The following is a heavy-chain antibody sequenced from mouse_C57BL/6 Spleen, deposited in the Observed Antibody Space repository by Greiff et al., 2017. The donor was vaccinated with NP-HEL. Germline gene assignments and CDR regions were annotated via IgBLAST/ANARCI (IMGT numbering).Heavy chain of an antibody. CDR2: IYPGDGDT. Sequence: QVQLQQSGPELVKPGASVKISCKASGYAFSSSWMDWVKQRPGKGLEWIGRIYPGDGDTNYNGKFKGKATLTADKSSSTAYMQLSSLTSEDSAVYFCASPYGSPWFAYWGQGTLVTVSA. J-gene: IGHJ3*01. CDR1: GYAFSSSW. D-gene: IGHD1-1*01. V-gene: IGHV1-82*01. CDR3: ASPYGSPWFAY.